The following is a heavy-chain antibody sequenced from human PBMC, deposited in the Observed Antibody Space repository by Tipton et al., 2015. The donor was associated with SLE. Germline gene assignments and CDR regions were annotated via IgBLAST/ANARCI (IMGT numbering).Heavy chain of an antibody. J-gene: IGHJ6*03. D-gene: IGHD6-19*01. V-gene: IGHV4-61*02. CDR3: ARGGRLVEGPMDV. Sequence: TLSLTCTVSGGSISSGSYYWSWIRQPAGKGLEWIGRIYTSGSTNYNPSLKSRVTISVDTSKNQFSLKLGSVTAADTAVYYCARGGRLVEGPMDVWGKGTTVTVSS. CDR1: GGSISSGSYY. CDR2: IYTSGST.